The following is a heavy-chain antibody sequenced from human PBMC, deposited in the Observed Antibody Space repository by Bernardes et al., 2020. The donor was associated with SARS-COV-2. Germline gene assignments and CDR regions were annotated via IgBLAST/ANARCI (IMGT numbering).Heavy chain of an antibody. V-gene: IGHV1-69*13. CDR3: AREGYGYLGPSAFDI. CDR2: IIPIFGTA. CDR1: GGTFSSYA. Sequence: SVKVSCKASGGTFSSYAISWVRQAPGQGLEWMGRIIPIFGTANYAQKFQGRVTITADESTSTAYMELSSLRSEDTAVYYCAREGYGYLGPSAFDIWGQGTMVTVSS. J-gene: IGHJ3*02. D-gene: IGHD5-18*01.